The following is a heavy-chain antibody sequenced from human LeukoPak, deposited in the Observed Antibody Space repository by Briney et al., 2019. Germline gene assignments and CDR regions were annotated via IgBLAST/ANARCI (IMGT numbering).Heavy chain of an antibody. CDR3: AKERYCSGGSCYSDY. D-gene: IGHD2-15*01. CDR2: ISGSGGNS. Sequence: GGSLRLSCAASGFTFSSYAMSWVRQAPGKGLEWVSAISGSGGNSYYADSVRGRFTISRDNSKNTLYLQMNSLRAEDTAVYYCAKERYCSGGSCYSDYWGQGTLITVSS. V-gene: IGHV3-23*01. CDR1: GFTFSSYA. J-gene: IGHJ4*02.